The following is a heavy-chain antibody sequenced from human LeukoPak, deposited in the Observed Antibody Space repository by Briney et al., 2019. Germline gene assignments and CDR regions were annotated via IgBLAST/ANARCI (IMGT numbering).Heavy chain of an antibody. J-gene: IGHJ4*02. CDR2: MNPNSGNT. V-gene: IGHV1-8*03. CDR1: GYTFTSYD. Sequence: ASVKVSCKASGYTFTSYDINWVRQATGQGLEWMGWMNPNSGNTGYAQKFQGRVTITRNTSISTAYMELTSLRSEATAVYYCARVDRSSASRYYYGVFYYWGQGTLVTVS. CDR3: ARVDRSSASRYYYGVFYY. D-gene: IGHD2-2*01.